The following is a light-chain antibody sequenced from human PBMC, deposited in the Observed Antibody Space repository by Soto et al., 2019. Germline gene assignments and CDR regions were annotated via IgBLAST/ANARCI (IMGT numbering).Light chain of an antibody. Sequence: SYELTQPPSASVSPGQTASITCSGDKLGDKYPCWYQQKPGQSPVLLVYQHTRRPSGIPERFSGSTSGNTATLTISATQVMDEADYYCQAWDSSIVVFGGGTKLTVL. V-gene: IGLV3-1*01. J-gene: IGLJ2*01. CDR1: KLGDKY. CDR3: QAWDSSIVV. CDR2: QHT.